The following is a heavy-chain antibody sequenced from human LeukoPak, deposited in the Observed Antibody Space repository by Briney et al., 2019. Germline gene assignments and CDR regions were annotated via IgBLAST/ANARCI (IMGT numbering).Heavy chain of an antibody. V-gene: IGHV4-4*03. CDR3: ASSSRYCGGDCYSWYYGMDV. J-gene: IGHJ6*04. CDR1: GGSISSSNW. D-gene: IGHD2-21*02. CDR2: IYHSGST. Sequence: PGTLSLTCAVSGGSISSSNWWSWVRQPPGKGLEWIGEIYHSGSTNYNPSLKSRVTISVDKSKNQFSLKLSSVTAADTAVYYCASSSRYCGGDCYSWYYGMDVWGIGTTVTVSS.